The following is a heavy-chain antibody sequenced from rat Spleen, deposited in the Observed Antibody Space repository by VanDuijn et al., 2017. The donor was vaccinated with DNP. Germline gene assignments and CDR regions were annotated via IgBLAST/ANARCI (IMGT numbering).Heavy chain of an antibody. D-gene: IGHD1-12*01. CDR3: ARCGYEGHYYVMDA. V-gene: IGHV2-41*01. CDR2: IWTSGGT. CDR1: GFSLTSYN. J-gene: IGHJ4*01. Sequence: QVQMKESGPGLVQPSQTLSLTCTVAGFSLTSYNVHWVRQLPGKGLEWMGVIWTSGGTRYNSALKSRLSISKDTSRSQVFVNMDSLQTEDTATYYCARCGYEGHYYVMDAWGQGTSVTVSS.